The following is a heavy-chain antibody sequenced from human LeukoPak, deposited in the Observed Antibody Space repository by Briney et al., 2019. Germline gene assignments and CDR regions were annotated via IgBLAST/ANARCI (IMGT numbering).Heavy chain of an antibody. V-gene: IGHV4-34*01. CDR1: GDSFSGYY. J-gene: IGHJ3*02. CDR3: ARQIAAAGSGGAFDI. Sequence: SETLSLTCAVYGDSFSGYYWSWIRQPPGKGLEWIAEINHRGTTHYNPSLMSRVTISVDTSKNQFSLKLSSVTAADTAVYYCARQIAAAGSGGAFDIWGQGTMVTVSS. D-gene: IGHD6-13*01. CDR2: INHRGTT.